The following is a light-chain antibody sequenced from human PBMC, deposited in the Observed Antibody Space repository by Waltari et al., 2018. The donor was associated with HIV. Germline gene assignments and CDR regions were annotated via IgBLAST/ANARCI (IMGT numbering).Light chain of an antibody. CDR1: SSDVGGYNY. V-gene: IGLV2-14*01. J-gene: IGLJ3*02. CDR3: SSYTSRSTLV. Sequence: QPALTPPASVSGSPGPSITISCTGTSSDVGGYNYVSWYHQHPGKAPKLMSYEVSKRPAGVFKRFAGSKSGNAASLTISGLQAGDEADYYCSSYTSRSTLVFGGGTNLTVL. CDR2: EVS.